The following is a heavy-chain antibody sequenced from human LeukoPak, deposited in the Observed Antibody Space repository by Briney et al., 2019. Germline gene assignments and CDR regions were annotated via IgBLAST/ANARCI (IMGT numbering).Heavy chain of an antibody. CDR1: GFTFSNHN. V-gene: IGHV3-48*01. CDR2: ISSSGNTI. J-gene: IGHJ4*02. CDR3: ARDLYYGSASPRLDY. Sequence: GGSLKLSCTASGFTFSNHNMNWVRQAPGQGLESVAYISSSGNTIYYADYVKGRFTISRDNSHGSLYLQMNSLRVEDTAIYYCARDLYYGSASPRLDYWGQGTLVTVSS. D-gene: IGHD3-10*01.